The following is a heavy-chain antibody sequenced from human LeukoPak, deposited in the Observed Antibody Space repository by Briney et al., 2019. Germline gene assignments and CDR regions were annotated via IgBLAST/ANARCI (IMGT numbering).Heavy chain of an antibody. Sequence: SETLSLTCTVSGGSISGYYWSWIRQPAGKGLEWIGRIYTSGSTNYNPSLKSRVTMSVDTSKNQFSLKLSSVTAADTAVYYCARGVYYYDSSGYYSPDPDAFDIWGQGTMVTVSS. CDR1: GGSISGYY. J-gene: IGHJ3*02. D-gene: IGHD3-22*01. CDR2: IYTSGST. CDR3: ARGVYYYDSSGYYSPDPDAFDI. V-gene: IGHV4-4*07.